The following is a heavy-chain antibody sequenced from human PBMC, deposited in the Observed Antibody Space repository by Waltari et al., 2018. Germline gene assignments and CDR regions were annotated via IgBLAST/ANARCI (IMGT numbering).Heavy chain of an antibody. D-gene: IGHD2-21*01. J-gene: IGHJ6*03. Sequence: QVQLQESGPGLVKPSETLSLTCTVSGGSISSYYWIWIRQPPGKGLEWIGYIYYSGSTNYNPSLKSRVTISVDTSKNQFSLKLSSVTAADTAVYYCARVPSLGSISDYYMDVWGKGTTVTVSS. CDR2: IYYSGST. V-gene: IGHV4-59*01. CDR1: GGSISSYY. CDR3: ARVPSLGSISDYYMDV.